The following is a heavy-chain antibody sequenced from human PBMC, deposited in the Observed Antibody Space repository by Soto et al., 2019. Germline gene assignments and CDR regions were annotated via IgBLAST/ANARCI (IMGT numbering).Heavy chain of an antibody. J-gene: IGHJ5*02. V-gene: IGHV4-30-2*01. D-gene: IGHD2-21*01. Sequence: QLQLQESGSGLVKPSQTLSLTCAVSGGSISSGGYSWSWIRQPPGKGLEWIGYIYHSGSTYYNPSLKSRVTISEDRSTIQFSLKLNSVTAADSAVYFCAGVTGPYWGGECCPPTPHCFDPWGQGTLVTVSS. CDR2: IYHSGST. CDR3: AGVTGPYWGGECCPPTPHCFDP. CDR1: GGSISSGGYS.